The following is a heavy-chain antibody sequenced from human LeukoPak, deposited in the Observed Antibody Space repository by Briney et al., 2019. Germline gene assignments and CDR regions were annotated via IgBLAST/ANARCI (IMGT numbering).Heavy chain of an antibody. CDR2: IYYSGST. CDR3: ARLPLGY. J-gene: IGHJ4*02. D-gene: IGHD3-16*01. CDR1: GASISSGGYY. Sequence: SQTLSLTCTVSGASISSGGYYWGWIRQPPGKGLEWIGSIYYSGSTYYNPSLKSRVTISVDTSKNQFSLKLSSVTAADTAVYYCARLPLGYWGQGTLVTVSS. V-gene: IGHV4-39*01.